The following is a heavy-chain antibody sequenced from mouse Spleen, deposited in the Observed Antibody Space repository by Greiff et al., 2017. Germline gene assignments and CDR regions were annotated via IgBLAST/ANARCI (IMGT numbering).Heavy chain of an antibody. D-gene: IGHD1-2*01. Sequence: EVQVVESGGGLVQPGGSLKLSCAASGFTFSSYGMSWVRQTPDKRLELVATINSNGGSTYYPDSVKGRFTISRDNAKNTLYLQMSSLKSEDTAMYYCAHTALDYWGQGTTLTVSS. CDR2: INSNGGST. V-gene: IGHV5-6-3*01. CDR3: AHTALDY. CDR1: GFTFSSYG. J-gene: IGHJ2*01.